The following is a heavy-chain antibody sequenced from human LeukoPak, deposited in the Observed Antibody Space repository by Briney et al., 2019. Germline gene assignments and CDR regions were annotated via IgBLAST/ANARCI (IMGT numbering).Heavy chain of an antibody. V-gene: IGHV4-59*11. Sequence: SETLSLTCTISGVSISGQYWSWIRQPPGKGLEWIGYIYYSGSTSYNPSIKSRVTISVDTSKNQFSLKLSSVTAADTAVYYCARGGHGAFDYWGQGTLSPSPQ. J-gene: IGHJ4*02. CDR3: ARGGHGAFDY. D-gene: IGHD3-16*01. CDR1: GVSISGQY. CDR2: IYYSGST.